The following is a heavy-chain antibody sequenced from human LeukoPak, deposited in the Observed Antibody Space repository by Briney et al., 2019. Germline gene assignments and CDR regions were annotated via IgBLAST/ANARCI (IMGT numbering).Heavy chain of an antibody. J-gene: IGHJ3*02. CDR2: LSGSGYST. CDR3: AKEGPYDFWSGPRGAFDI. D-gene: IGHD3-3*01. CDR1: GFTFSSYA. V-gene: IGHV3-23*01. Sequence: GGSLRLSCEASGFTFSSYAMSWVRQAPGKGLEWVSALSGSGYSTYYADSVKGRFTISRDNSKNTLYLQMNSLRAEDTAVYYCAKEGPYDFWSGPRGAFDIWGQGTMVTVSS.